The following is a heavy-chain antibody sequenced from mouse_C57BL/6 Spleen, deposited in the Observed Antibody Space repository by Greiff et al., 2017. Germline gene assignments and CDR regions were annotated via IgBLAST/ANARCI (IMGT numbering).Heavy chain of an antibody. J-gene: IGHJ1*03. Sequence: QVHVKQPGTELVKPGASVKLSCKASGYTFTSYWMHWVKQRPGQGLEWIGNINPSNGGTNYNEKFKSKATLTVDTSSSTAYMQLSSLTSEDSAVYYCARSYRTYWYFDVWGTGTTVTVSS. CDR3: ARSYRTYWYFDV. CDR1: GYTFTSYW. CDR2: INPSNGGT. V-gene: IGHV1-53*01.